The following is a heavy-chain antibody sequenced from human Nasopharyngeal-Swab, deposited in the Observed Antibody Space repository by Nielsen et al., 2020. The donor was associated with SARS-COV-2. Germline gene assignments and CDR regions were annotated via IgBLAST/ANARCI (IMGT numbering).Heavy chain of an antibody. CDR1: GFTFSSYA. CDR2: ISYDGSNK. D-gene: IGHD2-15*01. Sequence: GGSLRLSCAASGFTFSSYAMHWVRQAPGKGLEWVAVISYDGSNKYYADSVKGRFTISRDNAKNSLYLQMNSLRAEDTAVYYCARGPALGYCSGGSCYSYAFDIWGQGTMVTVSS. CDR3: ARGPALGYCSGGSCYSYAFDI. J-gene: IGHJ3*02. V-gene: IGHV3-30-3*01.